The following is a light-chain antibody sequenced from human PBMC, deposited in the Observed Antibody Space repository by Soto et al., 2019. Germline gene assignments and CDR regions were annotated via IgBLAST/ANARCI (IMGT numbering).Light chain of an antibody. CDR1: QSVSSY. J-gene: IGKJ1*01. CDR2: DAS. CDR3: QQRSNWWT. V-gene: IGKV3-11*01. Sequence: IVLTQSPATRSLSPGERATLSCRASQSVSSYLAWYQQKPGQAPRLLIYDASNRATGIPARFSGIGSGTDFTLTISSIEPEDFAVYYCQQRSNWWTFGLGTKVDIK.